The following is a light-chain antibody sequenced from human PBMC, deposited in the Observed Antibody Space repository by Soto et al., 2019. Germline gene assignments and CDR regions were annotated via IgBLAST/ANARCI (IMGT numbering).Light chain of an antibody. V-gene: IGLV2-23*02. CDR3: GSYAGRSTFV. CDR2: EVS. J-gene: IGLJ3*02. Sequence: QSALTQPASVSGSPGQSITISCTGTSSDVGNYNLVSWYQHHPGKAPKLMIYEVSKWPSGVSNRFSGSKSGNTASLTIPGLQAEEEADYYCGSYAGRSTFVFGGGTKLTVL. CDR1: SSDVGNYNL.